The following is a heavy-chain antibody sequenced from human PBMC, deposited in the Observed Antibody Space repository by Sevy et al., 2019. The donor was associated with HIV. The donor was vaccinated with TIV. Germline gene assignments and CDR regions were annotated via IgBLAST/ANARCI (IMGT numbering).Heavy chain of an antibody. V-gene: IGHV4-59*13. CDR1: GGSISSYY. Sequence: ETLALTCTVSGGSISSYYWSWIRQPPGKGLEWIGHIHYRGRTTYNPSLKSRVTISVDTSKIHFSLRLNFVTAADTAVYYCARYDILTGHSDVFDIWGQGTMVTVSS. CDR2: IHYRGRT. D-gene: IGHD3-9*01. J-gene: IGHJ3*02. CDR3: ARYDILTGHSDVFDI.